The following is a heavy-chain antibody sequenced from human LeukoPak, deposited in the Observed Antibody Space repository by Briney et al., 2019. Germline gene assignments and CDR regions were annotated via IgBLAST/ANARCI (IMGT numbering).Heavy chain of an antibody. Sequence: SETLSLTCAVSGGSISSNNWWSWVRQPPGKGLEWIREIYHSGSANYNPSLQSRVTISVDRSKNQFSLKLSSVTAADTAVYYCAGAEPRGTSWYPYWGQGTLVTVSS. J-gene: IGHJ4*02. CDR2: IYHSGSA. CDR3: AGAEPRGTSWYPY. CDR1: GGSISSNNW. V-gene: IGHV4-4*02. D-gene: IGHD6-13*01.